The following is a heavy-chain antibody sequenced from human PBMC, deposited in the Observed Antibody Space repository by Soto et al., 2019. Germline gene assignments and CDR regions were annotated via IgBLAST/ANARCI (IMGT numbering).Heavy chain of an antibody. CDR1: GLTLSTSS. J-gene: IGHJ5*02. V-gene: IGHV3-48*01. Sequence: EVQLVESGGMLVQPGGSLRLSRAASGLTLSTSSMNWVRQAPGKGLEWISYIRRHTSVTAYADSVKGRFTISRDSAKNSLYLQMDSLRVEDTAVYYWGKVADSGYYTVDRWGQGTLVTVSS. CDR3: GKVADSGYYTVDR. CDR2: IRRHTSVT. D-gene: IGHD3-22*01.